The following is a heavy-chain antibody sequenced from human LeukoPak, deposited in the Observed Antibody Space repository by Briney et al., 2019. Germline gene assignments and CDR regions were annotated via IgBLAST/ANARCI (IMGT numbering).Heavy chain of an antibody. CDR3: AREAGDRSFY. J-gene: IGHJ4*02. D-gene: IGHD7-27*01. Sequence: GGSLRLSCATSGFTFSSYEMNWVRQAPGKGLEWVSYISNSGSTKYYAESVKGRFTISRDNAKNSLYLQMNSLSAEDTAVYYCAREAGDRSFYWGQGTLIIVSS. V-gene: IGHV3-48*03. CDR1: GFTFSSYE. CDR2: ISNSGSTK.